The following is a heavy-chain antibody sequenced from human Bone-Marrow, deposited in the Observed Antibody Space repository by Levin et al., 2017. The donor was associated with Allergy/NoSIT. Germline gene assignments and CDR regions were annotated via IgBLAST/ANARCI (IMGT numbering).Heavy chain of an antibody. J-gene: IGHJ6*02. CDR3: ARARGLEV. CDR2: IKQDGREK. CDR1: GFTFRDYW. V-gene: IGHV3-7*01. Sequence: GGSLRLSCAASGFTFRDYWMSWVRQAPGKGLEWVANIKQDGREKYYVDSVKGRFTISRDNAKNSLYLQMNSLRAEDTAVYHCARARGLEVWGQGTTVTVSS.